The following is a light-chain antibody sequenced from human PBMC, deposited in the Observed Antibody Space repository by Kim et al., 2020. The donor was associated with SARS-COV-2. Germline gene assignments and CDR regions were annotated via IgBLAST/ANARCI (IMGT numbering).Light chain of an antibody. CDR2: ENS. CDR1: KLGEKY. J-gene: IGLJ2*01. CDR3: QAWDSRTVV. Sequence: SYELTQPPSVSVSPGQTASITCSGGKLGEKYACWYQQKPGQSPVLVMYENSDRPSGIPERFSGSNSGNTATLTISGTQAMDEADYYCQAWDSRTVVFGGGTKLTVL. V-gene: IGLV3-1*01.